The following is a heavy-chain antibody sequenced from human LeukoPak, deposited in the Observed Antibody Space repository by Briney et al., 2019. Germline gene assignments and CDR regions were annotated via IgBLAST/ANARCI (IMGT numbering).Heavy chain of an antibody. Sequence: PGGSLRLSCAASGFTFSSYAMSWVRQAPGNGLEWVSAISGSGGSTYYADSVKGRFTISRDNSQKTVYLQMHSLRAEDTALYSCVKGIGGGCGNFYGMEVWGQGTTVTVSS. J-gene: IGHJ6*02. CDR2: ISGSGGST. D-gene: IGHD2-15*01. CDR3: VKGIGGGCGNFYGMEV. V-gene: IGHV3-23*01. CDR1: GFTFSSYA.